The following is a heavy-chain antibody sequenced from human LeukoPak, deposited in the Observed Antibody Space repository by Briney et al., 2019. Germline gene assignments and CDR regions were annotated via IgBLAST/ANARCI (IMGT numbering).Heavy chain of an antibody. CDR3: ARVRWLQRGTDC. CDR1: GYTFTSYG. Sequence: ASVTVPCKASGYTFTSYGISWVRQAPGQGLEWMGWISAYNGNTNYAQKLQGRVTMTTDTSTSTAYMELRSLRSDDTAVYYCARVRWLQRGTDCWGQGTLVTVSS. CDR2: ISAYNGNT. J-gene: IGHJ4*02. D-gene: IGHD5-24*01. V-gene: IGHV1-18*01.